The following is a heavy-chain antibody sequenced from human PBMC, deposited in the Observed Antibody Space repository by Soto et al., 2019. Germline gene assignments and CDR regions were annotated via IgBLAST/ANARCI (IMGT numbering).Heavy chain of an antibody. V-gene: IGHV1-2*04. CDR1: GYSFTDYH. D-gene: IGHD2-8*01. Sequence: ASVKVSCKASGYSFTDYHIHWVRQAPGQGLGWLGRINPKSGGTSTAQKFQGWVTMTTDTSISTASMELTRLTSDDTAIYYCARGDSTDCSNGVCSFFYNHDMDVWGQGTTVTVSS. CDR2: INPKSGGT. J-gene: IGHJ6*02. CDR3: ARGDSTDCSNGVCSFFYNHDMDV.